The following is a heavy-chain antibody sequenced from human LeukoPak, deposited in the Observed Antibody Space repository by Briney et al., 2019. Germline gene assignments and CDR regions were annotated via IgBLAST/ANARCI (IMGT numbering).Heavy chain of an antibody. J-gene: IGHJ4*02. Sequence: SETLSLTCTVSDNSIDTTKYYWGWVRQPPGTGLEWIGSMYYSGNTYYNPSLNSRVTMSVDTSKNQFSLKLSSVTAADTAVYYCARLRYDILTGYCDNWGQGTLVTVSS. CDR1: DNSIDTTKYY. V-gene: IGHV4-39*01. CDR2: MYYSGNT. CDR3: ARLRYDILTGYCDN. D-gene: IGHD3-9*01.